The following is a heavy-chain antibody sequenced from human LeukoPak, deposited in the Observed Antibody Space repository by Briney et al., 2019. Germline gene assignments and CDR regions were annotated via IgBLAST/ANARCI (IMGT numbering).Heavy chain of an antibody. D-gene: IGHD3-10*01. CDR3: ATLWFGGYSYPT. Sequence: GGSLRLSCAASGFTFSSYAMHWVRQAPGKGLEWVAVISYDGSNKYYADSVKGRFTISRDNSKNTLYLQMNSLRAEDTAVYYCATLWFGGYSYPTWGQGTLVTASS. V-gene: IGHV3-30*04. J-gene: IGHJ5*02. CDR2: ISYDGSNK. CDR1: GFTFSSYA.